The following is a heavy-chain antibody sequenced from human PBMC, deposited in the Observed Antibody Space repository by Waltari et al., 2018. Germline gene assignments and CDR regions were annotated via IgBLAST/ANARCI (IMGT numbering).Heavy chain of an antibody. V-gene: IGHV3-7*01. CDR3: AREGSDYSSSSFDY. Sequence: EVQLVESGGGLVQPGGSLRLSCAASGFSFSSYWMSWVRQAQGKGLEWVANIKQYGNEKYYVDSVKGRFTISRDNAKNSLYLQMNSLKAEDTAIYYCAREGSDYSSSSFDYWGQGTLVTVSS. CDR2: IKQYGNEK. D-gene: IGHD6-6*01. J-gene: IGHJ4*02. CDR1: GFSFSSYW.